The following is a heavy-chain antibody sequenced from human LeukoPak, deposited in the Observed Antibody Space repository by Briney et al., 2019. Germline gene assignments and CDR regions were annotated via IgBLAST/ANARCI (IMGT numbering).Heavy chain of an antibody. J-gene: IGHJ6*02. CDR3: ARRSAYDFWSGYYSAYYYGMDV. Sequence: PSETLSLTRTVSGGSISSYYWSWIRQPPGKGLEWIGYIYYSGSTNYNPSLKSRVTISVDTSKNQFSLKLSSVTAADAAVYYCARRSAYDFWSGYYSAYYYGMDVWGQGTTVTVSS. CDR2: IYYSGST. CDR1: GGSISSYY. D-gene: IGHD3-3*01. V-gene: IGHV4-59*08.